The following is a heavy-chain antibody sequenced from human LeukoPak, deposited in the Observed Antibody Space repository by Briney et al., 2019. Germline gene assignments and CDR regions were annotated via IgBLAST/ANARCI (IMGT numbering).Heavy chain of an antibody. CDR2: INPNSGGT. J-gene: IGHJ4*02. CDR3: ARDGALTGYPAGGDY. D-gene: IGHD3-9*01. CDR1: GYTFTGYY. V-gene: IGHV1-2*04. Sequence: GASVKVSCKASGYTFTGYYMHWVRQAAGQGLEWMGWINPNSGGTNYAQKLQGWVTMTRDTSISTAYMELSRLRSDDTAVYYCARDGALTGYPAGGDYWGRGTLVTVSS.